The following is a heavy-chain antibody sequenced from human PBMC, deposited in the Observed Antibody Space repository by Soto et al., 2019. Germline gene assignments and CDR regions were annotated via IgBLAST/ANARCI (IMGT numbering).Heavy chain of an antibody. CDR2: ISGSGGST. CDR3: AKTRPDYYDSSGYYLPTFDY. V-gene: IGHV3-23*01. J-gene: IGHJ4*02. D-gene: IGHD3-22*01. Sequence: GGSLRLSCAASGFTFSSYAMSWVRQAPGKGLEWVSAISGSGGSTYYADSVKGRFTISRDNSKNTLYLQMNSLRAEDTAVYYCAKTRPDYYDSSGYYLPTFDYWGQGTLVTVSS. CDR1: GFTFSSYA.